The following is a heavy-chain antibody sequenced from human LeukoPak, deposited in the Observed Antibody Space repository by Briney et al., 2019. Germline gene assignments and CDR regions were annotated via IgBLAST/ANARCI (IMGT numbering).Heavy chain of an antibody. CDR2: IYYSGST. Sequence: SETLSLTCTVSDDSISFYYWSWIRQTPGKGLEWIGYIYYSGSTNYNPSLKSRVTISVGTSQNQYSLKLSFVTAADTAVYYCARGGIDSFDYWGQGTLVTVSS. D-gene: IGHD3-10*01. CDR1: DDSISFYY. CDR3: ARGGIDSFDY. V-gene: IGHV4-59*01. J-gene: IGHJ4*02.